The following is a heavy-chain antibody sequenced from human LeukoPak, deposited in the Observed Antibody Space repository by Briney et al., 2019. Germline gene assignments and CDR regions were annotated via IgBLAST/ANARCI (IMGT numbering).Heavy chain of an antibody. D-gene: IGHD3-22*01. J-gene: IGHJ3*02. Sequence: GGSLRLSCAASGFTFSSYEMNWVRQAPGTGLEGVSYISSSGSTIYYADSVKGRFTISRDNAKNSLYLQMNSLRAEDTAVYYCARDKWLRNYYDSSGYYLGAFDIWGQGTMVTVSS. V-gene: IGHV3-48*03. CDR1: GFTFSSYE. CDR3: ARDKWLRNYYDSSGYYLGAFDI. CDR2: ISSSGSTI.